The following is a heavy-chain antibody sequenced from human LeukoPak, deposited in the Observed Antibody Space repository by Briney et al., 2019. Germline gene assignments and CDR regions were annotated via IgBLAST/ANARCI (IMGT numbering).Heavy chain of an antibody. D-gene: IGHD3-10*01. V-gene: IGHV4-39*01. CDR2: IYYSGCT. J-gene: IGHJ4*02. Sequence: PSETLSLTCTVSGGSISSSSYYWVWMRQPPGKGLEWIGSIYYSGCTYNNPSFKSRVTISVETSKNQFSLRLNSVTAADTAVYYCARHTSMVRGVMKYYFDCWGQGTLATVSS. CDR1: GGSISSSSYY. CDR3: ARHTSMVRGVMKYYFDC.